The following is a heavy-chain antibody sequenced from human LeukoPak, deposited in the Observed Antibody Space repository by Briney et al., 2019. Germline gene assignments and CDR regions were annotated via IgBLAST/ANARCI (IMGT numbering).Heavy chain of an antibody. D-gene: IGHD3-22*01. J-gene: IGHJ4*02. CDR1: GFTFDDYA. CDR2: ITCNSGNI. Sequence: GGSLRLSCAASGFTFDDYAMLWVRQAPGKGLEWVSGITCNSGNIGYADSVKGRFTISRDNAKNSLSLQMNSLRAEDTALYYCARSRGYYSYFDYWGQGTPVTVSS. CDR3: ARSRGYYSYFDY. V-gene: IGHV3-9*01.